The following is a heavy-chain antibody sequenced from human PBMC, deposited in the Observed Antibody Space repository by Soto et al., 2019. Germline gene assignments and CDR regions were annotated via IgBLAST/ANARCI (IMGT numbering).Heavy chain of an antibody. Sequence: QVQLVQSGAEVKKPGASVKVSCKASGYTFTSYGISWVRQAPGQGLEWMGWISAYNGNTNYAQKLQGRVTMTTNTSTSTAYMELRSLRSDDTAVYYCARDDYSNRYYYYGRDVGGQGTTVTVSS. V-gene: IGHV1-18*04. CDR3: ARDDYSNRYYYYGRDV. D-gene: IGHD4-4*01. CDR1: GYTFTSYG. J-gene: IGHJ6*02. CDR2: ISAYNGNT.